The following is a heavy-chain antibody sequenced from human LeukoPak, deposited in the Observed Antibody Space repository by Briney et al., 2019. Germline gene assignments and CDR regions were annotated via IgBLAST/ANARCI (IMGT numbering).Heavy chain of an antibody. CDR3: ARERGRDAFDI. CDR2: IYYSGST. V-gene: IGHV4-59*01. J-gene: IGHJ3*02. Sequence: PSETLSVTCTVSGGSISSYYWSWIRQPPGKGLEWIGYIYYSGSTNYNPSLKSRVTISVDTSKNQFSLKLSSVTAADTAVYYCARERGRDAFDIWGQGTMVTVSS. CDR1: GGSISSYY.